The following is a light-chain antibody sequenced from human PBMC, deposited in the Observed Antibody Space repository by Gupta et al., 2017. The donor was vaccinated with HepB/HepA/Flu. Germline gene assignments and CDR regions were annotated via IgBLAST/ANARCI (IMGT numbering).Light chain of an antibody. V-gene: IGLV2-23*03. CDR3: CSYAGSTTFDVV. CDR2: DGT. J-gene: IGLJ2*01. CDR1: SLVFGTYNL. Sequence: QSALTQPASVSGSPGQAITIPCSGASLVFGTYNLVSWYQQHPGKAPKLLIYDGTKRPSGVSNRFSGSKSGYTASLTISGLQTEDEADYFCCSYAGSTTFDVVFGGGTKLTVL.